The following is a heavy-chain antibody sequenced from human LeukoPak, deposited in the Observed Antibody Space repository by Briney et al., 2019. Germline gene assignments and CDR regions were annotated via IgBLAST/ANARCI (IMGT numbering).Heavy chain of an antibody. V-gene: IGHV4-61*01. D-gene: IGHD6-19*01. CDR2: IYYSGST. Sequence: SETLSLTCTVSGVSVTSGSYYWSWLRQPPGKGLEWIGYIYYSGSTNYNPSLKSRVTISVDTSKNQFSLKLSSVTAADTAVYYCARSGGAYSSGWSYYFDYWGQGTLVTVSS. J-gene: IGHJ4*02. CDR3: ARSGGAYSSGWSYYFDY. CDR1: GVSVTSGSYY.